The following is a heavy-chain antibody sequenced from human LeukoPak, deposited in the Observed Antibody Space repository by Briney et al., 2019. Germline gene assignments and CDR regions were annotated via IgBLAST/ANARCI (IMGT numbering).Heavy chain of an antibody. Sequence: GGSLRLSCAASGFTSSDYYMSWIRQAPGKGLEWVSYISSSSSYTNYADSVKGRFTISRDNAKNTLYLQMNSLRAEDTAVYYCAKEGSYYGTDYWGQGTLVTVSS. D-gene: IGHD1-26*01. CDR1: GFTSSDYY. V-gene: IGHV3-11*05. CDR2: ISSSSSYT. J-gene: IGHJ4*02. CDR3: AKEGSYYGTDY.